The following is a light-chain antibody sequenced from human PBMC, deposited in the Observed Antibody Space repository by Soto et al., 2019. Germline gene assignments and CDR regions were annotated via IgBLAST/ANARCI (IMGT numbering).Light chain of an antibody. CDR1: SSDVGGYDY. Sequence: QSALTQPASVSGSPGQSITISCTGTSSDVGGYDYVSWYQQHPGKAPKLMIYDVSHRPSGVSNRFSGSKSGNTASLTISGLQAEDEADYYCSSYAGASHVVFGGGTKLTVL. CDR2: DVS. J-gene: IGLJ2*01. V-gene: IGLV2-14*03. CDR3: SSYAGASHVV.